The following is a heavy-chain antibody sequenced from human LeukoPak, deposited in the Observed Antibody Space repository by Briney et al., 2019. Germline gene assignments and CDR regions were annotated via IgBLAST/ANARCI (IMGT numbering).Heavy chain of an antibody. Sequence: GGSLRLSCAASGFTFSSYAMSWVRQAPGKGLEWVSAISAGGSTYYADSVKGRFTISRDNSKNSLYLQMNSLRTEDTALYYCAKDKTAAAGDNFDYWGQGTLVTVSS. V-gene: IGHV3-43*02. CDR2: ISAGGST. D-gene: IGHD6-13*01. J-gene: IGHJ4*02. CDR3: AKDKTAAAGDNFDY. CDR1: GFTFSSYA.